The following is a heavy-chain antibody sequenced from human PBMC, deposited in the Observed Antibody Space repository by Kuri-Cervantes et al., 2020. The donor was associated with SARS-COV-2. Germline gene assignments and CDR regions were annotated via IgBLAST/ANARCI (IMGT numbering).Heavy chain of an antibody. J-gene: IGHJ3*02. D-gene: IGHD2-2*01. CDR1: GFTFINAW. Sequence: GGSLRLSCTASGFTFINAWMTWIRQAPGKGLEWVSYISSDSSHTNNAESVKGRFTISRDNAKNSLYLQMNSLRAEDTAVYYCARLVFVDAFDIWGQGTMVTVSS. V-gene: IGHV3-11*06. CDR3: ARLVFVDAFDI. CDR2: ISSDSSHT.